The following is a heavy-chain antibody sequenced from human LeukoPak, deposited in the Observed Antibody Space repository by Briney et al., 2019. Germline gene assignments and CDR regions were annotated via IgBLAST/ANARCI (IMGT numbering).Heavy chain of an antibody. D-gene: IGHD2-15*01. V-gene: IGHV1-2*02. CDR1: GYTFTGYY. CDR2: INPNSGGT. Sequence: ASVKVSCKASGYTFTGYYMHWVRQAPGQGLEWMGWINPNSGGTNYAQKFQGRVTMSTDTSTSTAYMELRSLRSDDTAVYYCARDKVYCSGGSCYSYNLNDYWGQGTLVTVSS. CDR3: ARDKVYCSGGSCYSYNLNDY. J-gene: IGHJ4*02.